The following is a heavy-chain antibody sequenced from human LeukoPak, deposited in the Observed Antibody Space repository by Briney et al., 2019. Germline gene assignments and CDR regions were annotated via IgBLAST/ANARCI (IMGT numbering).Heavy chain of an antibody. CDR2: IYYSGST. J-gene: IGHJ6*02. CDR3: ARVRGDYVVTDGMDV. Sequence: SETLSLTCTVSGGSISSYYWSWIRQPPGKGLEWIRYIYYSGSTNYNPSLKSRVTISVDTSKNQFSLKLSSVTAADTAVYYCARVRGDYVVTDGMDVWGQGTTVTVSS. V-gene: IGHV4-59*01. CDR1: GGSISSYY. D-gene: IGHD4-17*01.